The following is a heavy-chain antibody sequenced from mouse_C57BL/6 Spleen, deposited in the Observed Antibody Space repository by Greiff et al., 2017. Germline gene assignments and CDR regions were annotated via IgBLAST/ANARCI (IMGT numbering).Heavy chain of an antibody. V-gene: IGHV1-50*01. Sequence: QVQLQQPGAELVKPGASVKLSCKASGYTFTSYWMQWVKQRPGQGLEWIGEIDPSDSYTNYNQKFKGKATLTVDTSSSTAYMQLSSLTSEDSAVYYCARSANWDYSMDFWGQGTSVTVSS. J-gene: IGHJ4*01. CDR3: ARSANWDYSMDF. CDR2: IDPSDSYT. D-gene: IGHD4-1*01. CDR1: GYTFTSYW.